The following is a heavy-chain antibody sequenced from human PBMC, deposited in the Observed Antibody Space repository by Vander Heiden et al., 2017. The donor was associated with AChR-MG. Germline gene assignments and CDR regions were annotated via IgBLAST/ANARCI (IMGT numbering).Heavy chain of an antibody. J-gene: IGHJ4*02. CDR1: GIIFSHYA. D-gene: IGHD2-8*02. Sequence: EAHLVESGGGLVQPGGSLRLSCAASGIIFSHYAIHCVRPGPGKGLEWVSGLFLDGSGVGYADSVKGRFTVSRDKAKDSLYLQMNSLRPEDTALYYCVKDRLPGGADYWGQGTQVTVSS. V-gene: IGHV3-9*01. CDR2: LFLDGSGV. CDR3: VKDRLPGGADY.